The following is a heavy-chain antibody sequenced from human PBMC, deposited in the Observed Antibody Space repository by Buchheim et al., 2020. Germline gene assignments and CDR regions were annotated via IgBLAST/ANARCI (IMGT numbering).Heavy chain of an antibody. V-gene: IGHV3-23*01. Sequence: EVQLLESGGGLVQPGGSLRLSCAASGFTFSSYAMSWVRQAPGKGLEWVSAISGSGGSTYYADSVKGRFTISREHSKNTLYLQMNSLRAEDTAVYYCAKDRVVRGVTPDNFDYWGQGTL. D-gene: IGHD3-10*01. J-gene: IGHJ4*02. CDR1: GFTFSSYA. CDR2: ISGSGGST. CDR3: AKDRVVRGVTPDNFDY.